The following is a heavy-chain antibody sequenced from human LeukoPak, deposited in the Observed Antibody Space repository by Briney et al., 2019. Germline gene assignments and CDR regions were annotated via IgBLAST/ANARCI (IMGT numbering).Heavy chain of an antibody. V-gene: IGHV4-34*01. CDR1: AFIFSGHW. Sequence: GSLRLSCEGSAFIFSGHWMNWIRQPPGKGLEWIGEINHSGSTNYNPSLKSRVTISVDTSKNQFSLKLSSVTAADTAVYYCARGYSYGFNWFDPWGQGTLVTVSS. CDR3: ARGYSYGFNWFDP. J-gene: IGHJ5*02. CDR2: INHSGST. D-gene: IGHD5-18*01.